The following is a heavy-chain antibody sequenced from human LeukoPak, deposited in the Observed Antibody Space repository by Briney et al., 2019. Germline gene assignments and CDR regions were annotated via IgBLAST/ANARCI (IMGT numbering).Heavy chain of an antibody. D-gene: IGHD3-10*01. V-gene: IGHV4-61*02. CDR2: IHTNGIT. Sequence: SETLSLTCTVSGGSISSGSYFWSWIRQPAGKGMEWIGRIHTNGITNYNPSLKSRVTISVHTSKNQFSLKLSFVTAADTAVYYCARGAQGSGHWFDPWGQGTLVTVSS. J-gene: IGHJ5*02. CDR1: GGSISSGSYF. CDR3: ARGAQGSGHWFDP.